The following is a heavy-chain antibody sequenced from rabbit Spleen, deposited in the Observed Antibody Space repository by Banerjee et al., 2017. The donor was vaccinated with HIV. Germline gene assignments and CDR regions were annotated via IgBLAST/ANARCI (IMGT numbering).Heavy chain of an antibody. CDR2: IDAGSSGSA. CDR1: GFTLSSYW. D-gene: IGHD4-2*01. V-gene: IGHV1S45*01. CDR3: ARDAAGREDFNL. J-gene: IGHJ4*01. Sequence: EESGGDLVKPEGSLPLTCTASGFTLSSYWLCWVRQAPGKGLEWIACIDAGSSGSASYASWAKGRFIMSRTSSTTLTLQMTSLTAADTATYFCARDAAGREDFNLWGPGTLVTVS.